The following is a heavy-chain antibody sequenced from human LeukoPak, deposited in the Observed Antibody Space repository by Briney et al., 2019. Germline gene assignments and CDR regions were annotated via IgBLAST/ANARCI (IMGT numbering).Heavy chain of an antibody. V-gene: IGHV3-66*01. CDR3: ALVDYYYYYMDV. Sequence: GGSLRLSCAASGFTVSSNYMSWVRQAPGKGLEWVSVIYSGGSTYYADSVKGRFTISRDNSKNTLYLQMNSLRAEDTALYYCALVDYYYYYMDVWGKGTTVTVSS. J-gene: IGHJ6*03. CDR1: GFTVSSNY. CDR2: IYSGGST. D-gene: IGHD2-2*01.